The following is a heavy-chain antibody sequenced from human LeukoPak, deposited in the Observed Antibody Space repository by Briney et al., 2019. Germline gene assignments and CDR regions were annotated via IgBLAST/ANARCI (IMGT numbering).Heavy chain of an antibody. CDR3: ARERSNYLDY. V-gene: IGHV4-31*03. Sequence: SQTLSLTCTVSGGSISSGGHYWSWIRQHPGKGLEWIGYIYYSGSTYYNPSLKSRVTISVDTSKNQFSLKLSSVTAADTAVYYCARERSNYLDYWGQGTLVTVSS. D-gene: IGHD4-11*01. CDR2: IYYSGST. J-gene: IGHJ4*02. CDR1: GGSISSGGHY.